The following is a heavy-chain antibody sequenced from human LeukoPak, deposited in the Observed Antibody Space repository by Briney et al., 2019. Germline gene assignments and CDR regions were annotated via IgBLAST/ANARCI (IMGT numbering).Heavy chain of an antibody. CDR2: IVVGSGNT. CDR1: GFTFTNSA. CDR3: AAITYYYDNSGYYNDY. D-gene: IGHD3-22*01. J-gene: IGHJ4*02. V-gene: IGHV1-58*01. Sequence: ASVKVSCKASGFTFTNSAVQWVRQARGHRLEWIGWIVVGSGNTNYAQRFQERVTITRDMSTSTAYMELSSLRSEDTAVYYCAAITYYYDNSGYYNDYWGQGTLVTVSS.